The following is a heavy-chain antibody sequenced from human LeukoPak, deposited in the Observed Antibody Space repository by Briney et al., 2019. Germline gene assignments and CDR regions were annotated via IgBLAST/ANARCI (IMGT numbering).Heavy chain of an antibody. D-gene: IGHD4-17*01. Sequence: GGSLRLACTAAGFTFSNYWMHWVRQAPGKGLVWVSRIDTDGTRTYYADSVKGRFTISRDNAKNTLYLQMDNLRAEDTAVYYCARGLLTQSPVTLGYWGQGTLVTVSS. CDR3: ARGLLTQSPVTLGY. CDR1: GFTFSNYW. CDR2: IDTDGTRT. V-gene: IGHV3-74*01. J-gene: IGHJ4*02.